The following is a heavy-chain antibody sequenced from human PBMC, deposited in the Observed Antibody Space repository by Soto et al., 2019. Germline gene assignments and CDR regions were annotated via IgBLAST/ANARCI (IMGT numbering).Heavy chain of an antibody. D-gene: IGHD3-22*01. CDR3: AKDRYDSSGYMDV. V-gene: IGHV3-30*18. Sequence: QVQLVESGGGVVQPGRSLRLSCAASGFTFSSYGMHWVRQAPGKGLEWVAVISYDGSNKYYADSVKGRFTISRDNSKNTLYLQMNSLRAEDTAVYYCAKDRYDSSGYMDVWGQGTTVTVSS. CDR1: GFTFSSYG. J-gene: IGHJ6*02. CDR2: ISYDGSNK.